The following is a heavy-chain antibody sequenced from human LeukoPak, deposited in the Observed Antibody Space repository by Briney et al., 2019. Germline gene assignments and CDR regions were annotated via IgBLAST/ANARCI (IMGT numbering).Heavy chain of an antibody. D-gene: IGHD3-22*01. CDR1: GYTFTSYY. V-gene: IGHV1-46*01. CDR3: ARDRVGGYYGGEADY. Sequence: ASVKVSCKASGYTFTSYYMHWVRQAPGHGLEWMGIINPSGGSTSYAQKFQGRVTMTRDTSTSTVYMELSSLRSEDTAVYYCARDRVGGYYGGEADYWGQGTLVTVSS. CDR2: INPSGGST. J-gene: IGHJ4*02.